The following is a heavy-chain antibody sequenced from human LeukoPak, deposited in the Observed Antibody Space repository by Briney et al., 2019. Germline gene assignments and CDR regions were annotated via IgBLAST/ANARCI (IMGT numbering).Heavy chain of an antibody. V-gene: IGHV3-48*03. CDR3: ARGFTSDAYYY. Sequence: GGSLRLSCAASGFTFSSYAMNWVRQAPGKGLEWVSYISSSGSTIYYADSVKGRLTISRDNAKNSLYLQMNSLRAEDTAVYYCARGFTSDAYYYWGQGTLVTVSS. J-gene: IGHJ4*02. CDR1: GFTFSSYA. D-gene: IGHD3-10*01. CDR2: ISSSGSTI.